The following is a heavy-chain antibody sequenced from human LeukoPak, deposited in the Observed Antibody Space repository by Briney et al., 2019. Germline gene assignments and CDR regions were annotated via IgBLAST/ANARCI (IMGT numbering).Heavy chain of an antibody. CDR1: GYSFTTYW. V-gene: IGHV5-51*01. D-gene: IGHD3/OR15-3a*01. Sequence: GESLKISCKGSGYSFTTYWIGWVRQMPGKGLEWMGIIYPGDSDTRYSPSFQGQVTISADMSINTAYLQWSSLKASDTAMYHCARRTTSMIFFDYWGQGTLVTVSS. CDR2: IYPGDSDT. J-gene: IGHJ4*02. CDR3: ARRTTSMIFFDY.